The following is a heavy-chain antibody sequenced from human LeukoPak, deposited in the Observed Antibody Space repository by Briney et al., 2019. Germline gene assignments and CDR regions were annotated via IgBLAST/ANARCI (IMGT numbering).Heavy chain of an antibody. CDR3: ARSTYCGGDCYPALGY. CDR2: ISSSNNTI. V-gene: IGHV3-48*02. Sequence: GGSLRLSCAASGFSSYGMHWVRQAPGKGLEWVSYISSSNNTIYYADSVKGRFTISRDNAKNSLYLQMNSLRDEDTAVYYCARSTYCGGDCYPALGYWGQGTPVTVSS. J-gene: IGHJ4*02. CDR1: GFSSYG. D-gene: IGHD2-21*02.